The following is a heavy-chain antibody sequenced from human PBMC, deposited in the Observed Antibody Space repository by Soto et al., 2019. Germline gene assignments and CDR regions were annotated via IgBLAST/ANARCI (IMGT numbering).Heavy chain of an antibody. D-gene: IGHD5-12*01. Sequence: EVQVVESGGGLVQPGGSLRLSCAVSGFTVTINYMSWVRQAPGKGLEWVSVIYSGVTIYYADSVKGLFTISRDTSKNTLYLQMNCLRVDDTAVYYCHGYGYWGQGTLVTGSA. CDR2: IYSGVTI. CDR3: HGYGY. V-gene: IGHV3-53*01. J-gene: IGHJ4*02. CDR1: GFTVTINY.